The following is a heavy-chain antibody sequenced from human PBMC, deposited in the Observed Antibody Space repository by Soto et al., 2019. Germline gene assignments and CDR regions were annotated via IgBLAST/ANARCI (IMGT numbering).Heavy chain of an antibody. CDR3: ASAYYYGSGSHVSDAFDI. CDR2: IIPILGIA. D-gene: IGHD3-10*01. V-gene: IGHV1-69*02. Sequence: VKPCSKDPGVTIGSNTSSWVQQSNRQGLEWMGRIIPILGIANYAQKFQGRVTITADKSTSTAYMELSSLRSEDTAVYYCASAYYYGSGSHVSDAFDIWGQGTMVTVSS. J-gene: IGHJ3*02. CDR1: GVTIGSNT.